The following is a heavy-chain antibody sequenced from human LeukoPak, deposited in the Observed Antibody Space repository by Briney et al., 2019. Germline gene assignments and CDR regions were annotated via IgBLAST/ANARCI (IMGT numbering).Heavy chain of an antibody. CDR1: GGSFSGYY. Sequence: SETLSLTCAVYGGSFSGYYWSWIRQPPGKGLEWIGEINHSGSTNYNPSLKSRVTISVDTSKNQLSLKLSSVTAADTAVYYCARGLYDSSADGAFDIWGQGTMVTVSS. J-gene: IGHJ3*02. V-gene: IGHV4-34*01. CDR3: ARGLYDSSADGAFDI. CDR2: INHSGST. D-gene: IGHD3-22*01.